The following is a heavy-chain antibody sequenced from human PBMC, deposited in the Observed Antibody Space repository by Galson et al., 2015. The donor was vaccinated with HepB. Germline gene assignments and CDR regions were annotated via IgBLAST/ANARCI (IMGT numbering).Heavy chain of an antibody. CDR3: AKVEIGDSSSWIDP. CDR1: GFTFSSYG. V-gene: IGHV3-30*18. CDR2: ISYDGSNK. D-gene: IGHD6-6*01. J-gene: IGHJ5*02. Sequence: SLRLSCAASGFTFSSYGMHWVRQAPGKGLEWVAVISYDGSNKYYADSVKGRFTISRDNSKNTLYLQMNSLRAEDTAVYYCAKVEIGDSSSWIDPWGQGTLVTVSS.